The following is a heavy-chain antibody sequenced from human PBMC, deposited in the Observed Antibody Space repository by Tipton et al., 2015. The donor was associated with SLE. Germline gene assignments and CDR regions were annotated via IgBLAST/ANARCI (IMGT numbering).Heavy chain of an antibody. Sequence: TLSLTCTVSGGSITSSSYFWGWIRQPPGKGLEWIGSVYDSGTTHYNPSLKSRVTMSVDTSKTQFSLKLTFVSAADTAIYYCARMGLCTTTTCNEGAFDVWGQGSMVTVSS. CDR2: VYDSGTT. D-gene: IGHD2-2*01. CDR1: GGSITSSSYF. CDR3: ARMGLCTTTTCNEGAFDV. J-gene: IGHJ3*01. V-gene: IGHV4-39*07.